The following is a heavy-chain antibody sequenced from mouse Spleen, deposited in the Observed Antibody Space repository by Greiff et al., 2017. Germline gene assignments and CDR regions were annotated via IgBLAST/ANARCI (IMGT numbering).Heavy chain of an antibody. CDR2: ISYDGSN. Sequence: VQLKESGPGLVKPSQSLSLTCSVTGYSITSGYYWNWIRQFPGNKLEWMGYISYDGSNNYNPSLKNRISITRDTSKNQFFLKLNSVTTEDTATYYCATRWDYWGQGTSVTVSS. J-gene: IGHJ4*01. CDR3: ATRWDY. CDR1: GYSITSGYY. V-gene: IGHV3-6*01.